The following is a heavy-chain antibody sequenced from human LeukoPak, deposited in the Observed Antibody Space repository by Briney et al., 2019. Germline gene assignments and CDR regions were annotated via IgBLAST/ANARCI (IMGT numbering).Heavy chain of an antibody. D-gene: IGHD1-26*01. CDR1: GFTFSSYG. V-gene: IGHV3-23*01. CDR3: AGDSGSYYAFDY. J-gene: IGHJ4*02. CDR2: ISASGGTT. Sequence: PGGSLRLSCAASGFTFSSYGMSWVRQAPGKGLEWVSLISASGGTTYYADSVKGRFTISRDNSENTLYLQMNSLRAEDTAVYYCAGDSGSYYAFDYWGQGTLVTVSS.